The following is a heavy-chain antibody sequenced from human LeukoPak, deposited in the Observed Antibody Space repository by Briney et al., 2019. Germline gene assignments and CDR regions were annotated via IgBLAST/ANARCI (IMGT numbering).Heavy chain of an antibody. D-gene: IGHD3-10*01. CDR2: IYSGGST. CDR3: AKKWFGELLRD. Sequence: GGSLRLSCAASEFSVGSNYMTWVRQAPGKGLEWVSLIYSGGSTYYADSVKGRFTISRDNSKNTLYLQMNSLRAEDTAVYYCAKKWFGELLRDWGQGTLVTVSS. V-gene: IGHV3-66*01. J-gene: IGHJ4*02. CDR1: EFSVGSNY.